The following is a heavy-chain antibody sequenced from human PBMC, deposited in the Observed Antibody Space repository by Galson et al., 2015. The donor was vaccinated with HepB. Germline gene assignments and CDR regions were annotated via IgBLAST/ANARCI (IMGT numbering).Heavy chain of an antibody. V-gene: IGHV3-66*01. CDR3: ARLEVRAFRSGSQSSDC. J-gene: IGHJ4*02. CDR2: LFSGGTT. D-gene: IGHD3-3*01. CDR1: EFTVNSNY. Sequence: SLRLSCAASEFTVNSNYMAWVRQAPGMGLEWVSVLFSGGTTHYADSVKGRFALSRDISKNTLYLQMNSLRAEDTAGYYCARLEVRAFRSGSQSSDCWGQGTLVTVSP.